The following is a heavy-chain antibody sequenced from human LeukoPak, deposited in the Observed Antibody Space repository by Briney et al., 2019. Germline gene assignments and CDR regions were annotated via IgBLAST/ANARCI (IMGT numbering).Heavy chain of an antibody. D-gene: IGHD2-21*02. V-gene: IGHV4-59*08. Sequence: PSETLSLTCTVSGGSISSYYWSWLRQPPGKGLEWIGYIYYSGSTNYNPSLKSRVTISVDTSKNQFSLKLSSVTAADTAVYYCARHPYCGGDCYPVGMDVWGQGTTVTVSS. J-gene: IGHJ6*02. CDR3: ARHPYCGGDCYPVGMDV. CDR1: GGSISSYY. CDR2: IYYSGST.